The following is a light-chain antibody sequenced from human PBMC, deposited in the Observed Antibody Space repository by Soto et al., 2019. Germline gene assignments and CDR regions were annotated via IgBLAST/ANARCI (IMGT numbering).Light chain of an antibody. V-gene: IGKV3-15*01. CDR1: QSVSSN. J-gene: IGKJ1*01. CDR2: GAS. CDR3: QQYNNWPLWT. Sequence: EIVMTQSPATVSVSPGERATLSCRASQSVSSNLAWYQQKPGQAPRLLVYGASTRPTGIPTRFSGSGSGTEFTLTISSLQSEDFAVYYCQQYNNWPLWTFGQGTKVDIK.